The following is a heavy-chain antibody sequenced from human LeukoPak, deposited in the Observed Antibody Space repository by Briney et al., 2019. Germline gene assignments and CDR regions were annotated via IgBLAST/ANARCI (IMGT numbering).Heavy chain of an antibody. CDR1: VCTFSRYA. V-gene: IGHV1-69*05. CDR3: ARHRFTIFGVVSNNWFDP. CDR2: VIPTFGTA. J-gene: IGHJ5*02. D-gene: IGHD3-3*01. Sequence: ASVKVSCTASVCTFSRYAISWVGQPPGQGLEWMGGVIPTFGTANYPQNLQGRVTITTDESTSTAYMELSSLRSEDTAVYYCARHRFTIFGVVSNNWFDPWGQGTLVTVSS.